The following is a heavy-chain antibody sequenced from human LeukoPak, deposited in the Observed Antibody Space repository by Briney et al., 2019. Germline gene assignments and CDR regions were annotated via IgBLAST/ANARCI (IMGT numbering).Heavy chain of an antibody. J-gene: IGHJ6*02. CDR1: GFTFSSYG. D-gene: IGHD3-10*01. CDR3: ARDRATMVRGYYGMGV. Sequence: GGSLRLSCAASGFTFSSYGMHWVRQAPGKGLEWVAVIWYDGSNKYYADSVKGRFTISRDNSKNTLYLQMNSLRAEDTAVYYCARDRATMVRGYYGMGVWGQGTTVTVSS. CDR2: IWYDGSNK. V-gene: IGHV3-33*01.